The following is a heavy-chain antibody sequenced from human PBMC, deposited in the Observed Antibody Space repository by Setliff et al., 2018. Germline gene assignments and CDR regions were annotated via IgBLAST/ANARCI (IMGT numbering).Heavy chain of an antibody. Sequence: ASVKVSCKASGYTFNNYFLHWVRQAPGQGLEWMGRFHPYSGHTNYAQNFQGRVTMTMDASITTAYMELSSLRSEDTAVYYCARDPNAYSSTSCYRDWGQGTLVTVSS. D-gene: IGHD2-2*02. CDR2: FHPYSGHT. J-gene: IGHJ4*02. CDR3: ARDPNAYSSTSCYRD. V-gene: IGHV1-2*06. CDR1: GYTFNNYF.